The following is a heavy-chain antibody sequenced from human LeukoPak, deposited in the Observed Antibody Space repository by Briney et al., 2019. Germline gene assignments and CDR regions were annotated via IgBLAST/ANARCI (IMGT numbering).Heavy chain of an antibody. Sequence: GRSLRLSCAASGFTFSSYAMHWVRQAPGKGLEWVAVISYDGSNKYYADSVKGRFTISRDNSKNTLYLQMNSLRAEDTAVYYCARDSTIHGSYFDYWGQGTLFTVSS. J-gene: IGHJ4*02. V-gene: IGHV3-30-3*01. CDR2: ISYDGSNK. D-gene: IGHD3-10*01. CDR1: GFTFSSYA. CDR3: ARDSTIHGSYFDY.